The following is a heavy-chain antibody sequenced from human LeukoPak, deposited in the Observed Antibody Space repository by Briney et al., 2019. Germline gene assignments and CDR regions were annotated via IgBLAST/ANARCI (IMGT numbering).Heavy chain of an antibody. CDR3: TTALGIVVVPADYYYYYGMDV. Sequence: GGSLRLSCAASGFTFSNAWMSWVRQAPGKGLEWVGRIKSKTDGGTTDYAAPVKGRFTISRDDSKNTLYLQMNSLKTEDTAVYYCTTALGIVVVPADYYYYYGMDVWGQGTTVTVSS. V-gene: IGHV3-15*01. D-gene: IGHD2-2*03. CDR2: IKSKTDGGTT. J-gene: IGHJ6*02. CDR1: GFTFSNAW.